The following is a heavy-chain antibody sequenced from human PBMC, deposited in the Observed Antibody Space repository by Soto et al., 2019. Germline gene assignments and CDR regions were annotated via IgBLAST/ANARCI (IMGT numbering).Heavy chain of an antibody. CDR2: IIPVFGSP. J-gene: IGHJ4*02. CDR3: AKGEGQWELPL. D-gene: IGHD1-7*01. Sequence: QLVQSGAEVKKPGSSVKVSCKASGGFVRSDPISWVRQAPGQGPEWIGGIIPVFGSPTYAEKFQGRVTITADESSRTAYLELTSLKSEDTAVYFCAKGEGQWELPLWGQGTQVTVSS. CDR1: GGFVRSDP. V-gene: IGHV1-69*01.